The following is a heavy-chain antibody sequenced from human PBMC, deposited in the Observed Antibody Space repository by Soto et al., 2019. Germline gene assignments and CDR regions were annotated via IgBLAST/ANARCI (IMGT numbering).Heavy chain of an antibody. J-gene: IGHJ4*02. Sequence: GGSLRLSCAASGFSFSSSWRHWVRQAPGKGLVWVSRINSDGSTTNYADSVKGRFTISRDNAKNTLYLQMNSLRAEDTAVYYCARGPSGWYGYDYWGQGTLVTVSS. CDR1: GFSFSSSW. D-gene: IGHD6-19*01. V-gene: IGHV3-74*01. CDR2: INSDGSTT. CDR3: ARGPSGWYGYDY.